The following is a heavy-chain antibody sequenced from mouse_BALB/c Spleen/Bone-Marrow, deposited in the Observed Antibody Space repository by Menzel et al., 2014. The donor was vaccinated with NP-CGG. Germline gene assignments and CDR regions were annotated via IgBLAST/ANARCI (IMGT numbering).Heavy chain of an antibody. Sequence: VESGGGLVQPGGSLKLSCATCGFTFSDYYMYWVRQTPEKRLEWVAYITKGGGSTYYPDIVKGRFTISRDNAKNTLYLQMSRLKSEDTAMYYCARQLAYAMDYWGQGTSVTVSS. J-gene: IGHJ4*01. CDR1: GFTFSDYY. V-gene: IGHV5-12*02. D-gene: IGHD4-1*01. CDR3: ARQLAYAMDY. CDR2: ITKGGGST.